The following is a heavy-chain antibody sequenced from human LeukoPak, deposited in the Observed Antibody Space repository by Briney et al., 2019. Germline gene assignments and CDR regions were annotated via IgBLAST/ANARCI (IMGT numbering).Heavy chain of an antibody. D-gene: IGHD2-2*01. CDR1: GFTFSSYW. Sequence: GGSLRLSCAASGFTFSSYWMHRVRQAPGKGLVWVSRINTDGSSTSYADSVKGRFTVSKESSQNRLDLQMNSLRVEDTAVYYCAKDVRSEAAAMTHWGQGSLVIVSS. CDR3: AKDVRSEAAAMTH. CDR2: INTDGSST. V-gene: IGHV3-74*01. J-gene: IGHJ4*02.